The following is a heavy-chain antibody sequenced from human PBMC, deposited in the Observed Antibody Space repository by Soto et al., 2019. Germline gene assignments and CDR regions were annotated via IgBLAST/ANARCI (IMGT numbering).Heavy chain of an antibody. CDR2: INPSGGST. CDR1: GYTFTSYY. V-gene: IGHV1-46*01. J-gene: IGHJ3*01. CDR3: ARVSDDAVDL. Sequence: QVQLVQSGAEVKKPGASVKVSCKASGYTFTSYYMHWVRQAPGQGLEWMGIINPSGGSTSYAQKFEGRFTMTRDTSTSTGYMELSSLRSEDTAVYYCARVSDDAVDLWGQGTMVTVSS.